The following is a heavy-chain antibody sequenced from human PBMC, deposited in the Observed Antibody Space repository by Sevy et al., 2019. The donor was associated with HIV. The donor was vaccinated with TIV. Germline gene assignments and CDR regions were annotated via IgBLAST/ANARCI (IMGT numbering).Heavy chain of an antibody. CDR3: ARVISGYGYDR. D-gene: IGHD5-18*01. CDR2: IYPGDSDT. V-gene: IGHV5-51*01. Sequence: GGSLRLSCKGSGYSFTTYWIAWVRQMPGKGLGWMGIIYPGDSDTRYSPSFQGQVTISADKSISTAYLQWSSLKASDTAMYYCARVISGYGYDRWGQGTLVTVSS. CDR1: GYSFTTYW. J-gene: IGHJ5*02.